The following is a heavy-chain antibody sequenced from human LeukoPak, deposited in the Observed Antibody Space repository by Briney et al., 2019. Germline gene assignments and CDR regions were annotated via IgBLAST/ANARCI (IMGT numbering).Heavy chain of an antibody. D-gene: IGHD4-23*01. V-gene: IGHV1-18*01. Sequence: ASVKVSCKASGYTFTSYGISWVRQAPGQGLEWMGWISAYNGNTNYAQKLQGRVTMTTDTSTSTAYMELRSLRSDDTAVYYCARVETTVAKNWFDPWGQGTLVTVSS. J-gene: IGHJ5*02. CDR2: ISAYNGNT. CDR1: GYTFTSYG. CDR3: ARVETTVAKNWFDP.